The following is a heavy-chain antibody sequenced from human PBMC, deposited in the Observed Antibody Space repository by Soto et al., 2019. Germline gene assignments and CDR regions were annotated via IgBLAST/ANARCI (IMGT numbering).Heavy chain of an antibody. D-gene: IGHD3-3*01. J-gene: IGHJ5*02. Sequence: SETLSLTCTVSGGSVSSGSYYWSWIRQPPGKGLEWIGYIYYSGSTNYNPSLKSRVTISVDTSRDQFSLKLSSVTAADTAVYYCAREITNDFWSGPGGNWFDPWGQGTLGTVS. CDR3: AREITNDFWSGPGGNWFDP. CDR1: GGSVSSGSYY. CDR2: IYYSGST. V-gene: IGHV4-61*01.